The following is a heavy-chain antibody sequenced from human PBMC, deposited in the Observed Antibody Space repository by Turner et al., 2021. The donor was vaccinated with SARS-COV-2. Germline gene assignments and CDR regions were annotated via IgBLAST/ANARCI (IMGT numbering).Heavy chain of an antibody. CDR1: GFSLSNAKMG. J-gene: IGHJ6*02. CDR3: ARIMWWELAYGMDV. CDR2: IFSNDEK. V-gene: IGHV2-26*01. D-gene: IGHD1-26*01. Sequence: QVTLKESGPVLVKPTEPLPLPCTVSGFSLSNAKMGVSWIRQPPGKALEWLAHIFSNDEKAYSTSLKSRLTISKDTSKSQVVLTMTNMDPVDTATYYCARIMWWELAYGMDVWGQGTTVTVSS.